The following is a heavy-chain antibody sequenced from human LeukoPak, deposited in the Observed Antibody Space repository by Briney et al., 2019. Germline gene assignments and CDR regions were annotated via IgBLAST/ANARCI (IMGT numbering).Heavy chain of an antibody. J-gene: IGHJ2*01. D-gene: IGHD4-17*01. Sequence: GRSLRLSCAASGFVFSASYMSWVRKAPGKGLEWVSAITGSGGGAYYADSVKGRFTISRDNSKNTLYLQMNSLRAEDTAVYFCAKDLADGDHDWYFDLWGRGILVTVSS. CDR2: ITGSGGGA. CDR1: GFVFSASY. V-gene: IGHV3-23*01. CDR3: AKDLADGDHDWYFDL.